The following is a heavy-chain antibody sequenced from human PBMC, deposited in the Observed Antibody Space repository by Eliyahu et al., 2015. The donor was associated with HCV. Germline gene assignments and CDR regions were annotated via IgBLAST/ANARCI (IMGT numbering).Heavy chain of an antibody. CDR2: INSNGVST. CDR3: ARFSYGAYTADY. Sequence: EVQLVESGGGVVRPGGSLTLSCAASGFTFDDYGMSWVRQAPGKGLGWVSTINSNGVSTSYADSVKGRITISRDNAKNSLYLQMNSLRGEDTALYYCARFSYGAYTADYWGQGTLVTVSS. V-gene: IGHV3-20*04. CDR1: GFTFDDYG. J-gene: IGHJ4*02. D-gene: IGHD4/OR15-4a*01.